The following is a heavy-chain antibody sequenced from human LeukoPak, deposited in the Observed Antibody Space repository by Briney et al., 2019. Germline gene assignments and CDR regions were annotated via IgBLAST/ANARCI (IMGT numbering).Heavy chain of an antibody. J-gene: IGHJ6*03. CDR3: AREFTYYDFWRGFSTQTYYYYYMDV. D-gene: IGHD3-3*01. Sequence: GASVKVSCKASGYTFTSYYMHWVRQAPGQGLEWMGIINPSGGSTSYAQKFQGRVTMTRDMSTSTVYMELSSLRSEDTAVYYCAREFTYYDFWRGFSTQTYYYYYMDVWGKGTTVTVSS. CDR2: INPSGGST. V-gene: IGHV1-46*01. CDR1: GYTFTSYY.